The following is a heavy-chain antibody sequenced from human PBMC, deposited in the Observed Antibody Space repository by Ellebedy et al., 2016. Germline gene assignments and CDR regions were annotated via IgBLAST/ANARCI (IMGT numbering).Heavy chain of an antibody. D-gene: IGHD4-17*01. CDR1: GYSISSGYY. J-gene: IGHJ4*02. CDR2: IYHLWNT. CDR3: ARVRGYGDYSVDY. Sequence: ESLKISCTVSGYSISSGYYWGWIRQPPGKGLPWIGSIYHLWNTYYNPSLKSRVTMSVDTSQNQFSLRLSSVTAADTAVYDCARVRGYGDYSVDYWGQGTLVTVSS. V-gene: IGHV4-38-2*02.